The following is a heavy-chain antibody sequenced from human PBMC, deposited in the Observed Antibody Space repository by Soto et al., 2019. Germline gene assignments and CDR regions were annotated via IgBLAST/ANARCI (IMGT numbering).Heavy chain of an antibody. Sequence: QVQLQQSGPGLVKPSETLSLTCSVSSGPTSSHNWGWIRQTPGRGLEWIGYVYSTGGTSYNPSLNGRVTISADTSTNPISLTLTSVTAADTAVYYWVRQGIGNLHGLVDVWGQGTTVRVSS. V-gene: IGHV4-59*08. J-gene: IGHJ6*02. D-gene: IGHD1-1*01. CDR3: VRQGIGNLHGLVDV. CDR1: SGPTSSHN. CDR2: VYSTGGT.